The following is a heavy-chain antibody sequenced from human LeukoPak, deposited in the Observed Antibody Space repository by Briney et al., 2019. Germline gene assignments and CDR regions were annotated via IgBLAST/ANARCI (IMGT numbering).Heavy chain of an antibody. Sequence: PSETLSLTCTVSGGSISISSYYWGWIRQPPGKGLEWIGSIYYSGSTYYNPSLKSRVTISVDTSKNQFSLKLSSVTAADTAVYYCARQRAYCSGGSCYFPSFDYWGQGTLVTVSS. V-gene: IGHV4-39*01. J-gene: IGHJ4*02. CDR3: ARQRAYCSGGSCYFPSFDY. D-gene: IGHD2-15*01. CDR1: GGSISISSYY. CDR2: IYYSGST.